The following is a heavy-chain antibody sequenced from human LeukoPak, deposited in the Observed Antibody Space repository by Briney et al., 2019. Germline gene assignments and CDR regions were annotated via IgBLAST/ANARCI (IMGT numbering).Heavy chain of an antibody. V-gene: IGHV3-74*01. CDR1: GFTFSNYW. J-gene: IGHJ5*02. CDR3: ARDLGQYYDTSDNWFDP. D-gene: IGHD3-22*01. Sequence: QAGGSLRLSCAASGFTFSNYWMHWVRQAPGKGLVWVSRINSDGINTSYADSVKGRFTISRDNPKNTLNLQMNSLRAEYTAVYYCARDLGQYYDTSDNWFDPWGQGTLVTVSS. CDR2: INSDGINT.